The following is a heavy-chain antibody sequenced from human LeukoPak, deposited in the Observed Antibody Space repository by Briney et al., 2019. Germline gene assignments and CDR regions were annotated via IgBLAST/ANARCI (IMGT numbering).Heavy chain of an antibody. J-gene: IGHJ4*02. D-gene: IGHD5-12*01. V-gene: IGHV3-23*01. CDR1: DFSFITYA. Sequence: SGGSLRLSCAASDFSFITYAMSWVRQAPGKGLEWVSTISGGGDATYYADSVKGRFTISRDNAKDSLYLQMNSLRAEDTAVYYCARDPGSGYEEHFDYWGQGTLVTVSS. CDR3: ARDPGSGYEEHFDY. CDR2: ISGGGDAT.